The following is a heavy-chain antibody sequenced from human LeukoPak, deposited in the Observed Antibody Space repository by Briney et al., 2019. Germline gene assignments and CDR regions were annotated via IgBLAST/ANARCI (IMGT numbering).Heavy chain of an antibody. J-gene: IGHJ3*02. CDR2: IYSSGNT. CDR3: ARYTSMVAFHAHGFDI. Sequence: SETLSLTCTVSGGSISSGSYYWSWIRQPAGKGLEWIGYIYSSGNTNYNPSLKSRVTMSVDTSKNKFSLKVRSVTAADTAVYYCARYTSMVAFHAHGFDIWGQGTLVTVSS. CDR1: GGSISSGSYY. V-gene: IGHV4-61*10. D-gene: IGHD5-18*01.